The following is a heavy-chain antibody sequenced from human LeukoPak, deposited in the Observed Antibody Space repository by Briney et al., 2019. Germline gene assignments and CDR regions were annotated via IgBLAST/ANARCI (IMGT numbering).Heavy chain of an antibody. Sequence: GGSLRLSCAASGFTFSSYGMHWVRQAPGKGPEWVAVIWYDGSNKYYADSVKGRFTISRDNSKNTLYLQMNSLRAEDTAVYYCAREEDYYGSGSSGMDVWGQGTTVTVSS. J-gene: IGHJ6*02. D-gene: IGHD3-10*01. CDR2: IWYDGSNK. V-gene: IGHV3-33*01. CDR3: AREEDYYGSGSSGMDV. CDR1: GFTFSSYG.